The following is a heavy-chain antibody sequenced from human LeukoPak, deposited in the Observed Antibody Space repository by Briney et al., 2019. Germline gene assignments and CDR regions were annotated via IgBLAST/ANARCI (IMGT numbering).Heavy chain of an antibody. CDR1: GFTFSSYG. V-gene: IGHV3-30*18. CDR3: AKDLLHLYYFDY. CDR2: VSYDGSNK. D-gene: IGHD1-26*01. Sequence: PGRSLRLSCAASGFTFSSYGMHWVRQAPGKGLEWVAVVSYDGSNKYYADSVKGRFTISRDNSKNTLYLQMNSLRAEDTAVYYCAKDLLHLYYFDYWGQGTLVTVSS. J-gene: IGHJ4*02.